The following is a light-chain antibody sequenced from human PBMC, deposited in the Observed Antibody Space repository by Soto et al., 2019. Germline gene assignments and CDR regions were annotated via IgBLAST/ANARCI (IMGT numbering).Light chain of an antibody. CDR1: SSDVGSYNL. J-gene: IGLJ2*01. Sequence: QSALTQPASVSGSPGQSITLSCPGTSSDVGSYNLVSWYQQHPGKAPKLMIYEVSKRPSGVSNRFSGSKSGNTASLTISGLQAEDEADYYCCSYAGSSTFVVFGGGTKVTVL. V-gene: IGLV2-23*02. CDR2: EVS. CDR3: CSYAGSSTFVV.